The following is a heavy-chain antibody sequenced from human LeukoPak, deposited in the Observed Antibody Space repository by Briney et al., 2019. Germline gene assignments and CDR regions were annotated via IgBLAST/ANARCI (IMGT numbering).Heavy chain of an antibody. CDR3: ANGLNSGYDP. D-gene: IGHD5-12*01. V-gene: IGHV3-23*01. CDR1: GFTFDDYA. CDR2: ISGSGGST. Sequence: PGRSLRLSCAASGFTFDDYAMSWVRQAPGKGLEWVSAISGSGGSTYYADSVKGRFTISRDNSKNTLYLQMNSLRAEDTAVYYCANGLNSGYDPWGQGTLVTVSS. J-gene: IGHJ5*02.